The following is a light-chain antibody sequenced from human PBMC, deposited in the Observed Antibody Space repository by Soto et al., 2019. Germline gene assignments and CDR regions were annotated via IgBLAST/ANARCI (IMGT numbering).Light chain of an antibody. V-gene: IGLV2-23*02. CDR2: EVS. Sequence: QSALTQPASVSGSPGQSITISCTGTSSDVGSYNLVSWYQQHPGKAPKLMIYEVSKRNSGVSNRLSGSKSGNTASLTISGLQAEDEADYYCCSYAGSRVFGGGTKLTVL. J-gene: IGLJ3*02. CDR1: SSDVGSYNL. CDR3: CSYAGSRV.